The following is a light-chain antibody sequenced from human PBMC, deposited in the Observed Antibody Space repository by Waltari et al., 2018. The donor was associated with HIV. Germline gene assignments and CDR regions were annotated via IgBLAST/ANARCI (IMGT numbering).Light chain of an antibody. CDR3: QQYGSSPLT. Sequence: EIVLTQSPGTLALSPGARATLSCRASQSVRNNYLVWYQKKPGQAPRLLIYGASSRATGIPDRFSGSGSGTDFTLTISRLEPEDFAMFYCQQYGSSPLTFGQGTRLEIK. V-gene: IGKV3-20*01. CDR2: GAS. J-gene: IGKJ5*01. CDR1: QSVRNNY.